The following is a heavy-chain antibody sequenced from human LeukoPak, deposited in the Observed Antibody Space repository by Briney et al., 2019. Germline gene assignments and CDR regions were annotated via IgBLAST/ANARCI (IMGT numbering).Heavy chain of an antibody. D-gene: IGHD5-18*01. CDR2: ISSSSSYI. Sequence: PGGSLRLSCAASGFTFSSYGMHWVRQAPGKGLEWVSPISSSSSYIYYADSVKGRFTISRDNAKNSLYLQMNSLRAEDTAVYYCASLYSYGLGAPGWGQGTLVTVSS. V-gene: IGHV3-21*01. CDR3: ASLYSYGLGAPG. CDR1: GFTFSSYG. J-gene: IGHJ4*02.